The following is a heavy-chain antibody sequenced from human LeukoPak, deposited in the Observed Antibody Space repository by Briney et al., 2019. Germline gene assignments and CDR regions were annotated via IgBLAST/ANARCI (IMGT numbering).Heavy chain of an antibody. D-gene: IGHD4-17*01. V-gene: IGHV5-51*01. CDR3: ARRPTTVTPFDFDWYFDL. CDR2: IYPGDSDT. CDR1: GSSFTSYW. Sequence: GAPLQISCKGSGSSFTSYWIGWVRPVPGKGLEWMGIIYPGDSDTRYSPSFQGHVTISADKSISTAYLQWSGLKASDTAMYSCARRPTTVTPFDFDWYFDLWGRGTLGTVSS. J-gene: IGHJ2*01.